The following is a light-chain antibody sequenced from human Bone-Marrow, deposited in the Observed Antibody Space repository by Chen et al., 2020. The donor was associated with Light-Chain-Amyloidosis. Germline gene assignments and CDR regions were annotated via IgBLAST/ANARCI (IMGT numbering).Light chain of an antibody. CDR2: RDT. Sequence: SYELTHPPSVSVSPGQTARITCSGDDLPTQYAYGNQEKPVQAPVLWRHRDTERPSGISERLSGSSSGTTATVTISGVQAEDEADYHCQSADSSGTYEVIFGGGTKLTVL. CDR1: DLPTQY. V-gene: IGLV3-25*03. CDR3: QSADSSGTYEVI. J-gene: IGLJ2*01.